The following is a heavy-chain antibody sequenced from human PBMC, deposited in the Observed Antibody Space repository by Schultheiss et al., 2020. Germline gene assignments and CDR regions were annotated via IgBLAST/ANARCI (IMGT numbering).Heavy chain of an antibody. CDR2: IYYSGST. CDR3: ARESDRGYGDYVDY. Sequence: SETLSLTCTVSGGSISSYYWSWIRQPPGKGLEWIGYIYYSGSTNYNPSLKSRVTISVDTSKNQFSLKLSSVTAADTAVYYCARESDRGYGDYVDYWGQGTLVTVSS. D-gene: IGHD5-12*01. CDR1: GGSISSYY. V-gene: IGHV4-59*01. J-gene: IGHJ4*02.